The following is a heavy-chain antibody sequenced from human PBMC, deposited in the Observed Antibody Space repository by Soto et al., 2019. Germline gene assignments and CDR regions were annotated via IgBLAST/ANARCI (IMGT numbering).Heavy chain of an antibody. J-gene: IGHJ4*01. D-gene: IGHD6-19*01. V-gene: IGHV3-30*18. CDR2: ISSDGKTT. CDR1: GFTFSRYG. Sequence: QVRLVESGGGVVQPGRSLRLSCVASGFTFSRYGIHWVRQATGKGLEWVGVISSDGKTTYYADSVKGRFTISRDNSKNTLYLQVDSLRREDTAVYYCAKEIAVAGDLDYWGHGTLVTVSS. CDR3: AKEIAVAGDLDY.